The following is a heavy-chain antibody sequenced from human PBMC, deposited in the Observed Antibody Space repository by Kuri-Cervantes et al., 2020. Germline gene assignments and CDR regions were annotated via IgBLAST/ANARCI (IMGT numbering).Heavy chain of an antibody. CDR3: AVAGYSAYGDFDY. CDR1: GFTFSSYA. D-gene: IGHD5-12*01. Sequence: GESLKISCAASGFTFSSYAMHWVRQAPGKGLEWVAVISYDGSNKYYADSVKGRFTISRDNAKNTLYLQMNSLRREDTALYYCAVAGYSAYGDFDYWGQGILVTVSS. CDR2: ISYDGSNK. V-gene: IGHV3-30-3*01. J-gene: IGHJ4*02.